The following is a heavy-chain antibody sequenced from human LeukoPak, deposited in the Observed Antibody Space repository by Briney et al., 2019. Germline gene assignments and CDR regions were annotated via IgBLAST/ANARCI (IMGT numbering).Heavy chain of an antibody. CDR3: ARDRLGDYDHSGYYDK. Sequence: GGSLRLSCAASGFTVSSNYMSWVRQAPGKGLEWVSVIYSGGSTYYEDSVKGRFTISRDNSKNTLYLQMNSLRAEDTAVYYCARDRLGDYDHSGYYDKWGQGTLVTVSS. V-gene: IGHV3-53*01. J-gene: IGHJ4*02. CDR2: IYSGGST. CDR1: GFTVSSNY. D-gene: IGHD3-22*01.